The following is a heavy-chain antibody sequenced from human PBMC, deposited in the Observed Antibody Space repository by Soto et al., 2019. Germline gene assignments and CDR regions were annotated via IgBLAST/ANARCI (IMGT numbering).Heavy chain of an antibody. Sequence: EMQVLESGGGLVQPGGSLRLSCATSGFTFSSYAMSWVRQAPGKGLEWVSAISGNGGGTYYTDSVKGRFTISRDNSKNTVFLQMNSLRAEDTAVYYCAKDRYYDPLTGYYYYGLDVWGQGTTVTVSS. J-gene: IGHJ6*02. V-gene: IGHV3-23*01. D-gene: IGHD3-9*01. CDR2: ISGNGGGT. CDR3: AKDRYYDPLTGYYYYGLDV. CDR1: GFTFSSYA.